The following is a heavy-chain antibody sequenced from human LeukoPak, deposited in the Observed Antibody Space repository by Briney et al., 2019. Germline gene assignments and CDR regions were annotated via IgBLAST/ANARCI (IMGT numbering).Heavy chain of an antibody. CDR2: IYNSGST. J-gene: IGHJ4*02. V-gene: IGHV4-61*08. D-gene: IGHD6-13*01. CDR1: DDAISSGGYS. CDR3: ARGVVAAAGRTFDF. Sequence: SQTLSLTCIVSDDAISSGGYSWSWIRQPPGKGLEWIGYIYNSGSTSYNPSLKSRVTISLDTSQNQFSLKLSSLTAADTAVYYCARGVVAAAGRTFDFWGQGTLVTVSS.